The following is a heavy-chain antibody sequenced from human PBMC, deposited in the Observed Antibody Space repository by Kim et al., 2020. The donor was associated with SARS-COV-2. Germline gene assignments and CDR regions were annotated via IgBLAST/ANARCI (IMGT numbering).Heavy chain of an antibody. Sequence: GGSLRLSCAASGFTFTNFWMSWVRQAPGKGLEWVANIKQDGSEKYYVDSVKGRFTISRDNAKNSLFLQMNSLRDEDTAVYYCARSRRGDYWGQGTLVTVS. J-gene: IGHJ4*02. CDR2: IKQDGSEK. CDR3: ARSRRGDY. V-gene: IGHV3-7*01. CDR1: GFTFTNFW.